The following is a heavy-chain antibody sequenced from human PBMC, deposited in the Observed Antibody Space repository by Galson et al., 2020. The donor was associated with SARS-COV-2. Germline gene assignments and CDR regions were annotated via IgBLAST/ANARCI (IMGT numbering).Heavy chain of an antibody. CDR1: GFTFSSYW. J-gene: IGHJ4*02. V-gene: IGHV3-74*01. D-gene: IGHD6-13*01. CDR2: INSDGSST. Sequence: GESLKISCAASGFTFSSYWMHWVRQAPGKGLVWVSRINSDGSSTNYADSVKGRLTISRDNAKNTLYLHMSSLRAEDTAVYYCATGDSSWDLRYWGQGTLVTVSS. CDR3: ATGDSSWDLRY.